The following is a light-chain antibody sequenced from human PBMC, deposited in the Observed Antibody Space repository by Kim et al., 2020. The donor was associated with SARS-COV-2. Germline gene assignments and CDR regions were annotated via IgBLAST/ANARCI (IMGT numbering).Light chain of an antibody. V-gene: IGLV1-47*01. CDR1: SSNIGSNF. CDR3: AAWDDSLSGRV. Sequence: GQRVTISCYGSSSNIGSNFGYWYQQLPGTAPKLLIYRNNQRPSGVPDRFSGSKSGTSAYLAISGLRSEDEAEYYCAAWDDSLSGRVFGGGTKLTVL. CDR2: RNN. J-gene: IGLJ2*01.